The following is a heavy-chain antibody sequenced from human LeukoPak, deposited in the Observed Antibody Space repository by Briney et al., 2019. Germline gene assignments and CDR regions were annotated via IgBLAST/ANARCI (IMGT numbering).Heavy chain of an antibody. Sequence: SETLSLTCTVSGGSISSYYWSWIRQPAGKGLEWIGRIYTSGSTNHNPSLKSRVTISVDTSKNQFSLKLSSVTAADTAVYYCARVFHAGWCDYWGQGTLVTVSS. D-gene: IGHD2-21*01. CDR3: ARVFHAGWCDY. J-gene: IGHJ4*02. CDR1: GGSISSYY. CDR2: IYTSGST. V-gene: IGHV4-4*07.